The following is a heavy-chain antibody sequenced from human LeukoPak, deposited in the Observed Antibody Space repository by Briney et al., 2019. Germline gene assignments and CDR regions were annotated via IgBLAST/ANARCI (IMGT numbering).Heavy chain of an antibody. CDR3: ARGGLYSFGCGGGYYYYYMDV. J-gene: IGHJ6*03. D-gene: IGHD5-18*01. CDR1: GYTFSSYG. CDR2: ISAYNGNT. V-gene: IGHV1-18*01. Sequence: ASVKVSCKASGYTFSSYGISWVRQAPGQGLEWMGWISAYNGNTNYAQKFQGRVTMTADTSTSTAYMELRSLRSDDTAVYYCARGGLYSFGCGGGYYYYYMDVWGKGTTVAISS.